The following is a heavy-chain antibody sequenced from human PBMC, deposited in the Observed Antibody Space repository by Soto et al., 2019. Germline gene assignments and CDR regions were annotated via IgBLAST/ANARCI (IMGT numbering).Heavy chain of an antibody. J-gene: IGHJ4*02. CDR1: GYTLTELS. V-gene: IGHV1-24*01. CDR2: FDPEDGET. Sequence: ASVKVSCKVSGYTLTELSMHWVRQAPGKGLEWMGGFDPEDGETIYAQKFQGRVTMTEDTSTDTAYMELSSLRSEDTAVYYCATERPEITMVRGVIYYFDYWGQGTLVTVSS. D-gene: IGHD3-10*01. CDR3: ATERPEITMVRGVIYYFDY.